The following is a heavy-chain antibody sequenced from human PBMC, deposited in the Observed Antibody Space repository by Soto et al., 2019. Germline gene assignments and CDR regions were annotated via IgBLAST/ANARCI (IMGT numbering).Heavy chain of an antibody. CDR2: IWYDGSNK. J-gene: IGHJ4*02. V-gene: IGHV3-33*01. CDR1: GFTFSSYG. Sequence: QVQLVESGGGVVQPGRSLRLSCAASGFTFSSYGMHWVRQAPGKGLEWVAVIWYDGSNKYYADSVKGRFTISRDNSKNTLYLQMNSLRAEDTAVYYCARVFESQRGSLIDYWGQGTLVTVSS. D-gene: IGHD3-9*01. CDR3: ARVFESQRGSLIDY.